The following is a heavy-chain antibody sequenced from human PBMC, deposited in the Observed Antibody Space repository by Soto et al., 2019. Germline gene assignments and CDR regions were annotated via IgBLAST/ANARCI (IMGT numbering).Heavy chain of an antibody. V-gene: IGHV3-53*04. J-gene: IGHJ6*04. D-gene: IGHD2-21*01. CDR2: IYSGGDT. CDR3: ARKPDSIPAGGDV. CDR1: GFAVRHNY. Sequence: EVQLVESGGGLVQPGGSLRLSCTASGFAVRHNYMTWVRQAPGKGLEWVSLIYSGGDTAYADSVKGRFTISRHTSQNTLYLQMSSLIAEDTAVYYCARKPDSIPAGGDVWGKGTAVTVSS.